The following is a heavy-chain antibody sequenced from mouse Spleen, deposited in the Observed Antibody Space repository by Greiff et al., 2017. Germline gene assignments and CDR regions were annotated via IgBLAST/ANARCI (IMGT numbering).Heavy chain of an antibody. V-gene: IGHV5-6-4*01. Sequence: EVMLVESGGGLVKPGGSLKLSCAASGFTFSSYTMSWVRQTPEKRLEWVATISRGGSYTYYPDSVKGRFTISRDNAKNTLYLQMSSLKSEDTAMYYCTRDRGSSGAMDYRGQGTSVTVSS. CDR3: TRDRGSSGAMDY. CDR2: ISRGGSYT. J-gene: IGHJ4*01. D-gene: IGHD1-1*01. CDR1: GFTFSSYT.